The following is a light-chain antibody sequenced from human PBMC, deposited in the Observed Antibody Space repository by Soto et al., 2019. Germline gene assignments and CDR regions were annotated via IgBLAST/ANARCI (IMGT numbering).Light chain of an antibody. Sequence: QSVLTQPPSASGTPGQRVTISCSGSNSNVGSNAVSWYQHLPGTAPKLLIYSNNERPSGVPDRFSGSKSGASASLAIIGLQSEDEGDYYCAAWDDRLNGRMFGGGTKLTV. CDR1: NSNVGSNA. CDR2: SNN. V-gene: IGLV1-44*01. J-gene: IGLJ3*02. CDR3: AAWDDRLNGRM.